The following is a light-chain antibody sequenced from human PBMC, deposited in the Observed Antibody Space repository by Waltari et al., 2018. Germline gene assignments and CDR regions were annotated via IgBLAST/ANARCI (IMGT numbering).Light chain of an antibody. CDR2: SNI. J-gene: IGLJ3*02. Sequence: QSGLTQPPSASVTPGQRVTLPCTGSSSNIGGNSVSWYQQVPGTAPKLLMYSNIRRPSGVPDRFSGSTSGTSASLAISGLQSDDAADYYCATWDDSLNVPVFGGGTRVTVL. V-gene: IGLV1-44*01. CDR1: SSNIGGNS. CDR3: ATWDDSLNVPV.